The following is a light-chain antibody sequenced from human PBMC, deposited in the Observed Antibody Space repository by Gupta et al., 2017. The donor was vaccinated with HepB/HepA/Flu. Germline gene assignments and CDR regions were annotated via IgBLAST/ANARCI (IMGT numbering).Light chain of an antibody. Sequence: QSALTQPASVSGSPGQSITISCTGTISDVGGYNYVSWYQQHPGKAPKLMIYDVSNRPSGVSNRFSGSKSGNTASLTISGLQAEDEADYYCSSYTSSTRVFGTGTKVTVL. J-gene: IGLJ1*01. CDR2: DVS. V-gene: IGLV2-14*03. CDR3: SSYTSSTRV. CDR1: ISDVGGYNY.